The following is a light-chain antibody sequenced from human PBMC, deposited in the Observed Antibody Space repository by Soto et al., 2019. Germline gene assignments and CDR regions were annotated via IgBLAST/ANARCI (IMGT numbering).Light chain of an antibody. CDR3: LQYNNIPPT. CDR2: EAS. CDR1: QDIDFY. J-gene: IGKJ2*01. Sequence: DIQMTQSPSSLSASVGDRVTITCQASQDIDFYLSWYQEKPGKAPKLLIYEASYLEAGVPSRFSGSGSGTDFTLTISSLQPEDIATYFCLQYNNIPPTFSQGTKLEIK. V-gene: IGKV1-33*01.